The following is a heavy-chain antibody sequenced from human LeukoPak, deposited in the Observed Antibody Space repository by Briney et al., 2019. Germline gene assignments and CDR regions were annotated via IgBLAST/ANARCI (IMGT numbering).Heavy chain of an antibody. CDR3: AKDDVWLQYGN. V-gene: IGHV3-74*01. CDR2: INSDGSST. Sequence: GGSLRLSCAASGFTFSSYWMHWVRQAPGKVLVWVSRINSDGSSTSYADSVKGRFTISRDNSKNTLYLQMNSLRAEDTAVYYSAKDDVWLQYGNWGRGTLVTVSS. J-gene: IGHJ4*02. D-gene: IGHD5-24*01. CDR1: GFTFSSYW.